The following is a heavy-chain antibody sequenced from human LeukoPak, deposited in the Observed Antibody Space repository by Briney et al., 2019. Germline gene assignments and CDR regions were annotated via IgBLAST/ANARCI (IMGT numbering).Heavy chain of an antibody. CDR2: MNPNSGNT. J-gene: IGHJ5*02. D-gene: IGHD3-10*01. V-gene: IGHV1-8*03. CDR1: GYTFSSYD. CDR3: ARGRRGITMVRGYWFDP. Sequence: GASVKVSCKASGYTFSSYDINWVRQATGQGLEWMGWMNPNSGNTGYAQKFQGRVTITRNTSISTAYMELSSLRSEDTAVYYCARGRRGITMVRGYWFDPWGQGTLVTVSS.